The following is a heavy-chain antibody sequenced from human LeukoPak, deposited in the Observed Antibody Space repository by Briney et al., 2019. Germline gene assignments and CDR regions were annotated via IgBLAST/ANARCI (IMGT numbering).Heavy chain of an antibody. CDR2: INPNSGGT. Sequence: ASVKVSCKASGYTFTSYYMHWVRQAPGQGLEWMGWINPNSGGTNYAQKFQGRVTMTRDTSISTAYMELSRLRSDDTAVYYCARTLIRGDSSWNYYYYYMDVWGKGTTVTVSS. J-gene: IGHJ6*03. CDR1: GYTFTSYY. D-gene: IGHD6-13*01. CDR3: ARTLIRGDSSWNYYYYYMDV. V-gene: IGHV1-2*02.